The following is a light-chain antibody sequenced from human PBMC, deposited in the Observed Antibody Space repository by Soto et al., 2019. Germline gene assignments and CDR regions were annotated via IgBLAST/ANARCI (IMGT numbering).Light chain of an antibody. J-gene: IGKJ1*01. CDR3: QQYGSSSWT. CDR1: QCVSSTY. V-gene: IGKV3-20*01. Sequence: EIVLTQSPGTLSLSPGERATLSCRASQCVSSTYLAWYQQKFGQAPRLLIYGASSRATGIPDRFSGSGSGTVFTLAISRLEPEDFAVYYCQQYGSSSWTFGQGTKVDIK. CDR2: GAS.